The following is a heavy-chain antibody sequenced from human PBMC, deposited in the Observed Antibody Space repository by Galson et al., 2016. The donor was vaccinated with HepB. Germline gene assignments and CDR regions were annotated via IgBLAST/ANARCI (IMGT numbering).Heavy chain of an antibody. CDR1: GDSISPNY. CDR3: ARGGGYYSLDH. J-gene: IGHJ4*02. CDR2: FHYSGST. V-gene: IGHV4-59*01. D-gene: IGHD3-22*01. Sequence: ETLSLTCNVSGDSISPNYWTWIRQPPGKGLERIGYFHYSGSTNYNPSLTNRITISVDTSKNQISLKLRLVTAADTAIYYCARGGGYYSLDHWGQGTQVTVSS.